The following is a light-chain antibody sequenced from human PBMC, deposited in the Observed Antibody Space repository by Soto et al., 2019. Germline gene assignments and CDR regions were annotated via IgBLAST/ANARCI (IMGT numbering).Light chain of an antibody. V-gene: IGKV3-11*01. Sequence: EIVLTQSPATLSLSPGERATLSCRASQSVSSYLVWYQQKPGQAPRLLIYDASNRAAGIPARFSGSGSGTDFTLTISSLEPDDFAIYYCQQRLSWPPITFGQGTRLEMK. CDR1: QSVSSY. CDR3: QQRLSWPPIT. CDR2: DAS. J-gene: IGKJ5*01.